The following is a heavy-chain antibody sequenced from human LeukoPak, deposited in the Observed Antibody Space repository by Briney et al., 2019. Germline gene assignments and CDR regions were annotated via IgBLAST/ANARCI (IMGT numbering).Heavy chain of an antibody. J-gene: IGHJ4*02. D-gene: IGHD6-19*01. CDR3: ARDLAVAGTVFDY. V-gene: IGHV3-30-3*01. CDR1: GFTFSSYA. CDR2: ISYDGSNK. Sequence: GGSLRLSCAASGFTFSSYAMHWVRQAPGKGLEWVAVISYDGSNKYYADSVKGRFTISIDNSKNTLYLQMNSLRAEDAAVYYCARDLAVAGTVFDYWGQGTLVTVSS.